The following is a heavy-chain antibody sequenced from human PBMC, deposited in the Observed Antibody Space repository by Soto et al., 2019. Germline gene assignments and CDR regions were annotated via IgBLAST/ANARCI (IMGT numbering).Heavy chain of an antibody. V-gene: IGHV1-8*01. CDR2: MNPNSGNT. CDR3: ARERTVAGNDS. CDR1: GYTFTSYA. J-gene: IGHJ4*02. Sequence: QVQLVQSGAEVKKPGASVKVSCKASGYTFTSYAINWLRQAPGQGLEWMGWMNPNSGNTGYAQKFQGRVTMTRNTSISTAYMELSSLRSEDTDVYYCARERTVAGNDSWGQGTLVTVSS. D-gene: IGHD6-19*01.